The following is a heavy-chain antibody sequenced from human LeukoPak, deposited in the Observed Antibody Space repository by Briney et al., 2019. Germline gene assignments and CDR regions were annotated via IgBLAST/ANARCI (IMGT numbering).Heavy chain of an antibody. J-gene: IGHJ4*02. CDR2: IFPGDSDT. Sequence: RGESLKISCKGSGYSFTDYWVGWVRQMPGKGLEWMGVIFPGDSDTTYSPYFQGQVTISADESISAAYLQWSSLKASDTAIYYCARPQGGYSYAPLDFWGQGTLLIVSS. V-gene: IGHV5-51*01. CDR3: ARPQGGYSYAPLDF. CDR1: GYSFTDYW. D-gene: IGHD5-18*01.